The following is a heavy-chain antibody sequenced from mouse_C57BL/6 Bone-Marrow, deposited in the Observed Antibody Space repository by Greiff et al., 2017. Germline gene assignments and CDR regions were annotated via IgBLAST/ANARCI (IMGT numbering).Heavy chain of an antibody. CDR3: ARGITRYYAMDY. CDR2: INPNNGGT. V-gene: IGHV1-26*01. CDR1: GYTFTDYY. D-gene: IGHD1-1*01. Sequence: VQLQQSGPELVKPGASVKISCKASGYTFTDYYMNWVKQSHGKSLEWIGDINPNNGGTSYNQKFKGKATLTVDKSSSTAYMELRSLTSEDSAVYYCARGITRYYAMDYWGQGTSVTVSS. J-gene: IGHJ4*01.